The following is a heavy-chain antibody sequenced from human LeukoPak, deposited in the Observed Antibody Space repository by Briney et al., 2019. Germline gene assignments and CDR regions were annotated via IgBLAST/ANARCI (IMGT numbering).Heavy chain of an antibody. CDR3: ARDLKIAVAGTDLGVDY. CDR2: ISAYNGDT. CDR1: GYTFTSYG. D-gene: IGHD6-19*01. J-gene: IGHJ4*02. V-gene: IGHV1-18*01. Sequence: ASVKVPCKASGYTFTSYGISWVRQAPGQGLEWMGWISAYNGDTKYPQKFQGRVTMTTDTSTSTAYMELRSLRSDDTAVYYCARDLKIAVAGTDLGVDYWGQGTLVTVSS.